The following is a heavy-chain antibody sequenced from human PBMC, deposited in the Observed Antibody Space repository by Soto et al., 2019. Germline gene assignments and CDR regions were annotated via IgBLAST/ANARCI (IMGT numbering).Heavy chain of an antibody. CDR3: ARDRGGYDDGGEFFRNPNEGFYYFDY. D-gene: IGHD5-12*01. V-gene: IGHV1-69*04. CDR2: IIPILGIA. CDR1: GGTFSSYT. J-gene: IGHJ4*02. Sequence: ASVKVSCKASGGTFSSYTISWVRQAPGQGLEWMGRIIPILGIANYAQKFQGRVTITADKSTSTAYMELSSLRSEDTAVYYCARDRGGYDDGGEFFRNPNEGFYYFDYWGQGTLVTVSS.